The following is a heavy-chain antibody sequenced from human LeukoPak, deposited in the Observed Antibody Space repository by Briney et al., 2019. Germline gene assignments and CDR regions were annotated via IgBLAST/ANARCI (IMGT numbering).Heavy chain of an antibody. J-gene: IGHJ5*01. CDR2: IFSSGST. CDR3: ARGTGIDNWFDF. CDR1: GGSISSYY. V-gene: IGHV4-4*07. D-gene: IGHD1-14*01. Sequence: SQTLSLTCTVSGGSISSYYWSWIRQPAGKGLEWIGRIFSSGSTNYNPSLTSRVTMSVDTSRNQFSLKVRSVTAADTAIYYCARGTGIDNWFDFWGQGILVTVSS.